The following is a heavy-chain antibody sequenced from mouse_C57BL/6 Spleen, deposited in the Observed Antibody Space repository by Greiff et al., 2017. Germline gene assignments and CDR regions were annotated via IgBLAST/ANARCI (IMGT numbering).Heavy chain of an antibody. V-gene: IGHV1-62-2*01. Sequence: VQLQQSGAELVKPGASVKLSCKASGYTFTKYSMHWVKQRPGQGLEWIGWFYPGSGSINYNKKFKDKATLTADKSSSTVYMELSSLTSEDSAVYFCERRERKGVGNFYAMDDWGQGTTVTVSS. CDR1: GYTFTKYS. J-gene: IGHJ4*01. CDR3: ERRERKGVGNFYAMDD. CDR2: FYPGSGSI. D-gene: IGHD2-1*01.